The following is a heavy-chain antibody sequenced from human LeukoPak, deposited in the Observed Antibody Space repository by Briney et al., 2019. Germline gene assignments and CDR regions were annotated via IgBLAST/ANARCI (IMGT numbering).Heavy chain of an antibody. Sequence: SETLSPTCAVYGGSISDYYWGWIRQPPGKGLEWIGEINHTGNTNYNPSLKSRVTMSVDTSKNQFSLKLRSVTAADTAVYYCARHGRGVWGQGTLVTVSS. J-gene: IGHJ4*02. CDR3: ARHGRGV. D-gene: IGHD2-8*01. CDR1: GGSISDYY. CDR2: INHTGNT. V-gene: IGHV4-34*01.